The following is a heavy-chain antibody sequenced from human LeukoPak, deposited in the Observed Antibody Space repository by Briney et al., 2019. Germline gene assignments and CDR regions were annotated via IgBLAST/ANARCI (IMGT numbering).Heavy chain of an antibody. CDR1: GFTFTDFY. D-gene: IGHD4-17*01. CDR3: AKRPQVTTSPFDY. V-gene: IGHV3-11*03. J-gene: IGHJ4*02. CDR2: IGSSSSHT. Sequence: GGSLRLSCAASGFTFTDFYMNWIRQAPGKGPEWISFIGSSSSHTNYADSVKGRFTISRDNAKNSLFLQMNSLRAEDTAVYYCAKRPQVTTSPFDYWGQGTLVTVSS.